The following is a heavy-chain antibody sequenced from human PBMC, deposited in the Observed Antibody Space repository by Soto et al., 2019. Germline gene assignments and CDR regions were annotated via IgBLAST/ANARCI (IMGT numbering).Heavy chain of an antibody. CDR1: GGSFSGYY. CDR3: ARGSRSPSGYSRYYYYYYMDV. J-gene: IGHJ6*03. CDR2: INHSGST. Sequence: PSETLSLTCAVYGGSFSGYYWSWIRQPPGKGLEWIGEINHSGSTNYNPSLKSRVTISVDTSKNQFSLKLSSVTAADTAVYYCARGSRSPSGYSRYYYYYYMDVGGKGTTVTVPS. D-gene: IGHD5-18*01. V-gene: IGHV4-34*01.